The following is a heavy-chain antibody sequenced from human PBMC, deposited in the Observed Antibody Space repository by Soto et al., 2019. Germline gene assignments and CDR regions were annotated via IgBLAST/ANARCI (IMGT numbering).Heavy chain of an antibody. CDR2: INPSGGST. CDR1: GYTFTSYY. CDR3: ARDLRGESYYYGMEV. Sequence: GASVKVSCKASGYTFTSYYMHWVRQAPGQGLEWMGIINPSGGSTSYAQKFQGRVTMTRDTSTSTVYMELSSLRSEDTAVYYCARDLRGESYYYGMEVWGQGTTVTVSS. V-gene: IGHV1-46*01. J-gene: IGHJ6*02. D-gene: IGHD3-10*01.